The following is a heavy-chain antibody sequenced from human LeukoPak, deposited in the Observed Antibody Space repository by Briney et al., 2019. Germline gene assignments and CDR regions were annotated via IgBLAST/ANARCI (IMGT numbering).Heavy chain of an antibody. CDR1: GFTFSRYW. D-gene: IGHD1-26*01. V-gene: IGHV3-74*01. J-gene: IGHJ3*02. Sequence: PGGSLRLSCAASGFTFSRYWMQWVRQVPGKGLVWVSRIDGDGSSTSYADFVKGRFTISRDNAQNTLYLQMNSLRVEDTAVYYCIRDYGAVGATNAFDIWGQGTMVTVSS. CDR3: IRDYGAVGATNAFDI. CDR2: IDGDGSST.